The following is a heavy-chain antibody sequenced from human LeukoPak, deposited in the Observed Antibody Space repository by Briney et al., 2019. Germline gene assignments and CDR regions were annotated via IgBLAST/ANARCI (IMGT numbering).Heavy chain of an antibody. CDR2: IYTGGTT. V-gene: IGHV3-53*01. Sequence: GGSLRLSCAASGFSVTNYYMNWVRQAPGEGLEWVAVIYTGGTTNYADSVKGRFTISGDNSKNTLYLQMNSLRAEDTAVYYCATLYSWGQGTLVTVSS. J-gene: IGHJ4*02. CDR1: GFSVTNYY. CDR3: ATLYS.